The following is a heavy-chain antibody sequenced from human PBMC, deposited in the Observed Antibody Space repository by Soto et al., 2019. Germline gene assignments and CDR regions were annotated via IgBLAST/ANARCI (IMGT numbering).Heavy chain of an antibody. J-gene: IGHJ6*02. CDR3: AREEGYYYDSSGYFGNYGMDV. Sequence: PSQTLSLTCAISGDNISSNRAAWNWIRQSPSRGLEWLGRTYYRSKWYDDYAVSVKGRITINPDTSKNQFSLQLNSVTPEDTAVYYCAREEGYYYDSSGYFGNYGMDVWGQGTTVTVSS. CDR2: TYYRSKWYD. CDR1: GDNISSNRAA. V-gene: IGHV6-1*01. D-gene: IGHD3-22*01.